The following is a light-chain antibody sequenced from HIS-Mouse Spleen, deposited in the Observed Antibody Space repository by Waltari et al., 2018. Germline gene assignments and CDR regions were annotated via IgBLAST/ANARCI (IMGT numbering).Light chain of an antibody. Sequence: QSVLTQPPSASGTPGQRVTISCSGSSSNIGSNYVYCYQQLPGTAPKLLIYRNNSEPAGVPDRCSGSKPGTSAYLAISGLRSEDEAEYYCAAWDDSLSGPVFGGGTKLTVL. V-gene: IGLV1-47*01. CDR1: SSNIGSNY. J-gene: IGLJ3*02. CDR3: AAWDDSLSGPV. CDR2: RNN.